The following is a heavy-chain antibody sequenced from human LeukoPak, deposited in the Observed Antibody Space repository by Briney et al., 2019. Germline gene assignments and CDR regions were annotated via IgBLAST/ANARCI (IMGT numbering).Heavy chain of an antibody. V-gene: IGHV1-69*01. D-gene: IGHD3-10*01. CDR2: IIPIFGTA. CDR1: GGTFSSYA. CDR3: ARLWFGEFHFDY. J-gene: IGHJ4*02. Sequence: GASVKVSCKASGGTFSSYAISWVRQAPGQGLEWMGGIIPIFGTANYAQKFQGRVTITADESTSTAYMELSSLRSEDTAVYHCARLWFGEFHFDYWGQGTLVTVSS.